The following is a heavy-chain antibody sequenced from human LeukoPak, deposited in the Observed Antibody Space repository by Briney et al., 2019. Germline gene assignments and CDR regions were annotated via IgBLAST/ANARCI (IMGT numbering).Heavy chain of an antibody. CDR2: ISWNSGSI. CDR3: AKDRGIVVVPAAIGDYYGMDV. Sequence: GGSLRLSCAASGFTFDDYAMHWVRQAPGKGLEWVSGISWNSGSIGYADSVKGRFTISRDNAKNSLYLQMNSLRAEGTALYYCAKDRGIVVVPAAIGDYYGMDVWGQGTTVTVSS. CDR1: GFTFDDYA. J-gene: IGHJ6*02. V-gene: IGHV3-9*01. D-gene: IGHD2-2*01.